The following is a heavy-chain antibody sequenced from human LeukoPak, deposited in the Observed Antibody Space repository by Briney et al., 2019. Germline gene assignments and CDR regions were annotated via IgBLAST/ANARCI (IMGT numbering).Heavy chain of an antibody. CDR2: ISSSGTTT. J-gene: IGHJ4*02. CDR1: GFTFSSYE. CDR3: TRDEEGASREFDY. V-gene: IGHV3-48*03. D-gene: IGHD1-26*01. Sequence: PGGSLRLSCAASGFTFSSYEMNWVRQAPGKGLEWVSYISSSGTTTFYADSVKGRFTISRDNAKNSLYLQMNSLRVGDTAVYYCTRDEEGASREFDYWGQGALVTVSS.